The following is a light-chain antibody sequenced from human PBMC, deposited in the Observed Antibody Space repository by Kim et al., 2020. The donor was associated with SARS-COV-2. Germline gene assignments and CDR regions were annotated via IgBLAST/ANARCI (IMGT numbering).Light chain of an antibody. CDR1: SSDVGSYNL. J-gene: IGLJ2*01. CDR2: EVS. V-gene: IGLV2-23*02. CDR3: CCHGV. Sequence: QSALTQPASVSGSPGQSITIPCTGTSSDVGSYNLVSWYQQHPGKAPKLMIYEVSKRPSGVSNRFSGSKSGNTASLTISGLQAEDEADYYCCCHGVFG.